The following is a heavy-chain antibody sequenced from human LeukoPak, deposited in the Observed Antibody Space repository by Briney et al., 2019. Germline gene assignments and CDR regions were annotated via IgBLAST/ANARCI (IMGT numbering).Heavy chain of an antibody. D-gene: IGHD6-19*01. CDR3: ARGERQWLAFDY. J-gene: IGHJ4*02. Sequence: SETLSLTCAVYGGSFSGYYWSWIRQPPGKGLEWIGEINHSGSTNYNPSLKSRVTISVETSKNHFPLNLSYVTAADTAVYYRARGERQWLAFDYWAQGPLVTVPS. CDR2: INHSGST. CDR1: GGSFSGYY. V-gene: IGHV4-34*01.